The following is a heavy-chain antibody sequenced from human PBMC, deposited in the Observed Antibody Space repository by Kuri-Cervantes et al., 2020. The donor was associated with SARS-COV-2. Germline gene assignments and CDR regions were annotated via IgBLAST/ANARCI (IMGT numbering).Heavy chain of an antibody. CDR3: ARTRFLEWSYIQH. J-gene: IGHJ1*01. D-gene: IGHD3-3*01. Sequence: SETLSLTCTVSGGSVSSGSYYWSWIRQPPGKGLGWIGYIYYSGSTNYNPSLKSRVTISVDTSKNQFSLKLSSVTAADTAVYYCARTRFLEWSYIQHWGQGTLVTVSS. V-gene: IGHV4-61*01. CDR2: IYYSGST. CDR1: GGSVSSGSYY.